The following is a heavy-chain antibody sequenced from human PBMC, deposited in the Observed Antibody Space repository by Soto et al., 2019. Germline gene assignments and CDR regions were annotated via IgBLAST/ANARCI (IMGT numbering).Heavy chain of an antibody. V-gene: IGHV4-59*01. CDR2: IYHSGNT. CDR1: GRTIRGFC. Sequence: SQPLRLPKTVVGRTIRGFCWRRILQHPGKGLEWIGYIYHSGNTNYNPSLKSRVTISVDTSKSQFSLRLSSVTAADTAVYYGARGRLGFYYMDVGGKGTSVTVSS. J-gene: IGHJ6*03. D-gene: IGHD3-9*01. CDR3: ARGRLGFYYMDV.